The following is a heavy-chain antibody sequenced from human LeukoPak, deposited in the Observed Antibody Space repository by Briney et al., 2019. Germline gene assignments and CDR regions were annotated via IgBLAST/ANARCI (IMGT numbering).Heavy chain of an antibody. V-gene: IGHV4-59*01. CDR1: GGSISSYY. J-gene: IGHJ3*02. CDR2: IYYSGST. CDR3: ASCSDTNGVCHLDAFDI. Sequence: SETLSLTCTVSGGSISSYYWSWIRQPPGKGREWIGYIYYSGSTNYNPSLKSRVTISVDTSKNQFSLKLSSVTAADTAVYYCASCSDTNGVCHLDAFDIWGQGTMVTVSS. D-gene: IGHD2-8*01.